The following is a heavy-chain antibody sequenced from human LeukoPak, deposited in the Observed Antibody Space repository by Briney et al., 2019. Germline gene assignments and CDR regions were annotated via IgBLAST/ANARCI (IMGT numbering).Heavy chain of an antibody. CDR1: GYTFTSYY. Sequence: ASVKVSCKASGYTFTSYYMHWVRQAPGQGLEWMGIINPSGGSTSYAQKFQGRVTMTRDTSTSTVYMELSSLRSEDTAVYYCARAYYYDSSGPSGDAFDIWGQGTMVTVSS. CDR2: INPSGGST. V-gene: IGHV1-46*01. CDR3: ARAYYYDSSGPSGDAFDI. D-gene: IGHD3-22*01. J-gene: IGHJ3*02.